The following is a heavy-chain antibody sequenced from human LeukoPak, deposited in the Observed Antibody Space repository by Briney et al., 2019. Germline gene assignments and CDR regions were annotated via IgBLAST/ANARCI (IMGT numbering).Heavy chain of an antibody. CDR3: ARAGWATVTKGSWFVP. CDR2: INHSGST. V-gene: IGHV4-34*01. D-gene: IGHD4-17*01. CDR1: GGSFSGYY. J-gene: IGHJ5*02. Sequence: SETLSLTCAVYGGSFSGYYWSWIRQPPGKGLEWIGEINHSGSTNYNPSLKSRVTISVDTSKNQFSLKLSSVTAADTAVYYCARAGWATVTKGSWFVPWGQGTLVTVSS.